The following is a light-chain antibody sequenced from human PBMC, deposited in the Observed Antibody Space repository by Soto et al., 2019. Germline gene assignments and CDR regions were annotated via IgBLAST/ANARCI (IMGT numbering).Light chain of an antibody. CDR1: QSVSSY. V-gene: IGKV3-11*01. J-gene: IGKJ3*01. Sequence: EIVLTQSPATLSLSPGERATLSCRASQSVSSYLAWYQQKPGQAPRLLIYDTSSRATGIPARFSGSGSGTDFTLTISSLEPEDFAVYYCQQRSNWQFTFGPGTKVDIK. CDR2: DTS. CDR3: QQRSNWQFT.